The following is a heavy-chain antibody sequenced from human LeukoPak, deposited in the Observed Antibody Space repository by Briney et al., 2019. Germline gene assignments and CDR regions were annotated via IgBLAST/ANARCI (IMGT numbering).Heavy chain of an antibody. J-gene: IGHJ4*02. CDR3: AKRYCSSTSCSAPFDY. CDR1: GFTFSSYA. V-gene: IGHV3-23*01. D-gene: IGHD2-2*01. Sequence: GGSLRLSCAASGFTFSSYAMSWVRQAPGKGLEWVSAISGSGGSTYYADSVKGRFTISRDNSKNTLYLQMNSLRAEDTAVYYCAKRYCSSTSCSAPFDYWGQGTLVTVSS. CDR2: ISGSGGST.